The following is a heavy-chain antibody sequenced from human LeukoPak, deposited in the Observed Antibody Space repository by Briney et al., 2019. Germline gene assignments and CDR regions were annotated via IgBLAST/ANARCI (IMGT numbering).Heavy chain of an antibody. J-gene: IGHJ1*01. V-gene: IGHV4-61*02. Sequence: PSETLSLSCTVSGGSISSGSYYWSWIRQPAGKGLEWIGRIYTSGSTNYNPSLKSRVTISVDTSKNQFSQKLSSVTAADTAVYYCARVVATYLQYFQHWGQGTLVTVSS. CDR3: ARVVATYLQYFQH. CDR2: IYTSGST. CDR1: GGSISSGSYY.